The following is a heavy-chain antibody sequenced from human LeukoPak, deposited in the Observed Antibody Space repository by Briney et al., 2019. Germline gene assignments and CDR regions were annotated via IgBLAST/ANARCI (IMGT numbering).Heavy chain of an antibody. V-gene: IGHV4-59*12. CDR2: IYYSGST. Sequence: SETLSLTCTVSGGSISSYYWSWIRQPPGKGLEWIGYIYYSGSTNYNPSLKSRVTISVDTSKNQFSLKLSSVTAADTAVYYCAREGYYYDSSGDGGYWGQGTLVTVSS. CDR3: AREGYYYDSSGDGGY. D-gene: IGHD3-22*01. J-gene: IGHJ4*02. CDR1: GGSISSYY.